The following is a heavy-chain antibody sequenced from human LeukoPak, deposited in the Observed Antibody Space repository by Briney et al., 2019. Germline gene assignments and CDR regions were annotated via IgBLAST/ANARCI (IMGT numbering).Heavy chain of an antibody. CDR3: ARNPPFLHGDY. Sequence: SVKVSCKASGGTFSSYAISWVRQAPGQGLEWMGRIIPILGIANYAQKFQGRVTITADKSTSTAYMELSSLRSEDTAAYYCARNPPFLHGDYWGQGTLVTVSS. J-gene: IGHJ4*02. D-gene: IGHD3-3*01. CDR2: IIPILGIA. CDR1: GGTFSSYA. V-gene: IGHV1-69*04.